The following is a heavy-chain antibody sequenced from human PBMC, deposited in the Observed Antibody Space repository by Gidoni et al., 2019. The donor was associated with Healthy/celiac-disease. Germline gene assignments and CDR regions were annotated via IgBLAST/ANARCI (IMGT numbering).Heavy chain of an antibody. CDR2: ISYDGSNK. J-gene: IGHJ6*02. Sequence: QVQLVESGGGVVQPGRSMRLSCVASGFTFSSYGMHWVRQAPGKGLEWVAVISYDGSNKYYADSVKGRFTISRDNSKNTLYLQMNSLRAEDTAVYYCAKEADSSGWYGYYYYYGMDVWGQGTTVTVSS. CDR1: GFTFSSYG. D-gene: IGHD6-19*01. V-gene: IGHV3-30*18. CDR3: AKEADSSGWYGYYYYYGMDV.